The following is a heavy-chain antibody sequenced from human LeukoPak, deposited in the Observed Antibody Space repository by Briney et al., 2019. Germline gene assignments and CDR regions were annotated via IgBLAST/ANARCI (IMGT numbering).Heavy chain of an antibody. CDR3: ASLVMITFEKDY. CDR1: GFTFSSYS. J-gene: IGHJ4*02. D-gene: IGHD3-16*01. Sequence: GGSLRLSCAASGFTFSSYSMNWVRQAPGKGLEWVSSISSSSSYIYYADSVKGRFTISRDNAKNSLYLQMNSLRAEDTAVYYCASLVMITFEKDYWGQGTLVTVSS. V-gene: IGHV3-21*01. CDR2: ISSSSSYI.